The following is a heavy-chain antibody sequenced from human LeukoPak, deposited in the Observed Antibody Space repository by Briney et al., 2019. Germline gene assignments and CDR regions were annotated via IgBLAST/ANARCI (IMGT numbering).Heavy chain of an antibody. CDR3: ARGVSGRYYDFDC. CDR2: ISGSSTYV. V-gene: IGHV3-21*06. J-gene: IGHJ4*02. Sequence: GGSLRLSCAASGFTFSSYSMNWVRQAPGKGLEWVSSISGSSTYVYYADSMRGRFTISRDDAKNSLYLQMNSLRAEDTAVYYCARGVSGRYYDFDCWGQGTLVTVSS. D-gene: IGHD1-26*01. CDR1: GFTFSSYS.